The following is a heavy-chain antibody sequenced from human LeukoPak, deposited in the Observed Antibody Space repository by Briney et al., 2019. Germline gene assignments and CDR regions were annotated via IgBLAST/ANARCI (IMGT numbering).Heavy chain of an antibody. CDR1: GGSISSYY. J-gene: IGHJ5*02. CDR2: NYYSGST. V-gene: IGHV4-59*08. D-gene: IGHD2-2*01. CDR3: ARLYEYQLLWASGSWFDP. Sequence: SETLSLTCTVSGGSISSYYWSWIQQPPGKGLEWIGYNYYSGSTNYNHSLKSRVTISIDTSKNQFSLKLSSVTAADTAVYYCARLYEYQLLWASGSWFDPGAREPWSPSPQ.